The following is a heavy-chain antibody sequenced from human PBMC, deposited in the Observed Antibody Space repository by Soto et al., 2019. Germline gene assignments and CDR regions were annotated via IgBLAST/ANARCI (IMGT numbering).Heavy chain of an antibody. J-gene: IGHJ4*02. CDR2: ISYDGSNK. CDR1: GFTFSSYG. CDR3: AKLPGPGNSDHLDD. Sequence: VGSLRLSCAASGFTFSSYGMHWVRQAPGKGLEWVAVISYDGSNKYYADSVKGRFTISRDNSKNTLYLQMNSLRAEDTAVYCCAKLPGPGNSDHLDDWGQGTLVIVSS. V-gene: IGHV3-30*18. D-gene: IGHD4-4*01.